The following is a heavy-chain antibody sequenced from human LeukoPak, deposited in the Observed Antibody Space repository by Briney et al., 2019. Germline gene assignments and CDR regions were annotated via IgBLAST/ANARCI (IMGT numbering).Heavy chain of an antibody. CDR3: ARGPRNDP. CDR1: GYPFTTWE. Sequence: ASVKVSCKTSGYPFTTWEINWVRQAAGQGLEWMGWVHPNSGNTAYAEKFQGRVTMTRDTSISTAYMELSGLRSDDTAVYFCARGPRNDPWGQGTLVTVSS. J-gene: IGHJ5*02. CDR2: VHPNSGNT. D-gene: IGHD1-14*01. V-gene: IGHV1-8*01.